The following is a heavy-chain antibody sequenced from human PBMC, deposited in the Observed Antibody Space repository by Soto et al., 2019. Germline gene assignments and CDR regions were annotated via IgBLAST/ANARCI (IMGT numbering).Heavy chain of an antibody. CDR2: IYYSGST. Sequence: SETLSLTCTVSGGSISSYYWSWIRQPPGRGLEWIGYIYYSGSTNYNPSLKSRVTISVDTSKNQFSLKLSSVTAADTAVYYCARDKIRSGLDYWGQGTLVTVSS. D-gene: IGHD6-19*01. CDR1: GGSISSYY. J-gene: IGHJ4*02. CDR3: ARDKIRSGLDY. V-gene: IGHV4-59*01.